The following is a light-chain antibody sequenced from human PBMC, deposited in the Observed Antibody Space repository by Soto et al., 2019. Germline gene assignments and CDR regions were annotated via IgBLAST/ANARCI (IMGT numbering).Light chain of an antibody. CDR3: QQRFNWPPIT. CDR2: DAS. J-gene: IGKJ5*01. CDR1: QSVSSY. V-gene: IGKV3-11*01. Sequence: EIVLTQSPATLSLSPGERATLSCRASQSVSSYLAWYQQKPGQAPRLLIYDASNRATGIPARFSGSGSGTDFNLTISSLEPEDFAVYYCQQRFNWPPITFGQGTRLEIK.